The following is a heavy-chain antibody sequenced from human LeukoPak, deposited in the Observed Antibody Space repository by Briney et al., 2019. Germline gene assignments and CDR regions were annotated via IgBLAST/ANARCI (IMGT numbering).Heavy chain of an antibody. Sequence: AASVKVSCKASGYTFTSYHMHWVRQAPGQGLEWMGIINPSGGSTSYAQKFQGRVTMTRNTSISTAYMELSSLRSEDTAVYYCARAMTTVTEFDYWGQGTLVTVSS. CDR2: INPSGGST. D-gene: IGHD4-17*01. V-gene: IGHV1-46*01. CDR3: ARAMTTVTEFDY. J-gene: IGHJ4*02. CDR1: GYTFTSYH.